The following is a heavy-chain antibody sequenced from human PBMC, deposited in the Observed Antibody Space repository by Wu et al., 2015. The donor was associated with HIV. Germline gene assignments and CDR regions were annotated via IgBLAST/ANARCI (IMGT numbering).Heavy chain of an antibody. J-gene: IGHJ3*02. V-gene: IGHV1-2*02. CDR2: INPNSGGT. D-gene: IGHD4-11*01. CDR3: AREDYLDI. Sequence: QVQLVQSGAEVKKPGSSVKVSCKASGGPFSNYAISWVRQAPGQGLEWMGWINPNSGGTNYAQKFQGRVTMTRDTSISTAYMELSRLRSDDTAVYYCAREDYLDIWGQGTMVTVSS. CDR1: GGPFSNYA.